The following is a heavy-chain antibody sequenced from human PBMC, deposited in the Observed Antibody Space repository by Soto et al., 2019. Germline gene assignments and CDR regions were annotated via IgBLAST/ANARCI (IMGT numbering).Heavy chain of an antibody. V-gene: IGHV3-11*01. J-gene: IGHJ5*02. Sequence: PGGSLRLSCAASGFTFSDYYMSWIRQAPGKGLEWVSYITSSGSIIYYAGSVKGRFTISRDNAKNSLYLQMNSLRAEDTAVYYCATTPLVYSGYVWFDPWGQGTLVTVSS. CDR1: GFTFSDYY. CDR2: ITSSGSII. D-gene: IGHD5-12*01. CDR3: ATTPLVYSGYVWFDP.